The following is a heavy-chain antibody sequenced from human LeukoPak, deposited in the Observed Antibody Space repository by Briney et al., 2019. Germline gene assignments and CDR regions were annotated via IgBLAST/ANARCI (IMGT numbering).Heavy chain of an antibody. CDR3: AREILAPGKTHDY. CDR1: GFTVSSNS. CDR2: INDDGSAT. V-gene: IGHV3-74*01. Sequence: PGGSLRLSCTVSGFTVSSNSMSWVRQAPGKGLVWVSRINDDGSATFYADSVKGRFTISRDNAKNTLFLQMNSLSAEDTAVYYCAREILAPGKTHDYWGQGTLVTVSS. J-gene: IGHJ4*02.